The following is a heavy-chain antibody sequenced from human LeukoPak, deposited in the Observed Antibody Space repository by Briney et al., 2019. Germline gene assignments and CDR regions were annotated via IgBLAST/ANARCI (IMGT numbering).Heavy chain of an antibody. D-gene: IGHD5-12*01. CDR2: ISGRGGST. Sequence: PGGSLRLSCAASGFTFSSYAMSWVRQAPGKGLEWVPAISGRGGSTYYADSVKGRFTISRDNSKNTLYLQMNSLRAEDTAVYYCAKDLIGYSGYDFFDYWGQGTLVTVSS. CDR1: GFTFSSYA. J-gene: IGHJ4*02. CDR3: AKDLIGYSGYDFFDY. V-gene: IGHV3-23*01.